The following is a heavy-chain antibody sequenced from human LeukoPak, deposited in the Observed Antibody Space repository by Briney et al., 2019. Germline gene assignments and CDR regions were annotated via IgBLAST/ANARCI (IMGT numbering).Heavy chain of an antibody. Sequence: ASVKVSCKASGYTFTGYYIHWVRQAPGQGLEWVGWINPNSGATAYAQNFQGRVTMTRDTSTSTAYMELRSLRSDDTVVYFCARVAQHRYYYDSSAYRYYFDYWGQGTLVTVSS. V-gene: IGHV1-2*02. D-gene: IGHD3-22*01. CDR1: GYTFTGYY. CDR3: ARVAQHRYYYDSSAYRYYFDY. CDR2: INPNSGAT. J-gene: IGHJ4*02.